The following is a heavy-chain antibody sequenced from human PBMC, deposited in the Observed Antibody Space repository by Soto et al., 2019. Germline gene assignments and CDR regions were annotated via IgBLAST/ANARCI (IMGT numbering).Heavy chain of an antibody. CDR3: ARVAYYDFWSGYLSYPYGMDV. D-gene: IGHD3-3*01. CDR2: INHSGST. CDR1: GGSFSGYY. Sequence: PSETLSLTCAVYGGSFSGYYWSWIRQPPGKGLEWIGEINHSGSTNYNPSLKSRVTISVDTSKNQFSLKLSSVTAADTAVYYCARVAYYDFWSGYLSYPYGMDVWGQGTTVT. V-gene: IGHV4-34*01. J-gene: IGHJ6*02.